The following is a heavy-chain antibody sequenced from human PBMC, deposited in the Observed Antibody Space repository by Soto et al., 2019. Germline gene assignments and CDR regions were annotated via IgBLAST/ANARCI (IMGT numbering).Heavy chain of an antibody. CDR3: ARDYQATRGGPNYGGNSWFDY. CDR2: IIPIFGTA. Sequence: QVQLVQSGAEVKKPGSSVKVSCKASGGTFSSYAISWVRQAPGQGLEWMGGIIPIFGTANYAQKFQGRVTITADESTSTAYMELSSLRSEDTAVYYCARDYQATRGGPNYGGNSWFDYWGQGTLVTVSS. J-gene: IGHJ4*02. V-gene: IGHV1-69*01. CDR1: GGTFSSYA. D-gene: IGHD4-17*01.